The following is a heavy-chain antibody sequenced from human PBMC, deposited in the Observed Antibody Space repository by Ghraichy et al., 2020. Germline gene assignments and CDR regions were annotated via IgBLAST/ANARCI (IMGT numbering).Heavy chain of an antibody. D-gene: IGHD4-23*01. Sequence: GGSLRLSCVGSGFTFGSYSMNWVRQSPGKGLEWVSYITSSSRFISYADSVKGRFTISRDNAQNSLSLQMSSLTDEDTAVYYCARGSSVVRFYYYDGMDVWGQGTTVTVSS. CDR1: GFTFGSYS. CDR3: ARGSSVVRFYYYDGMDV. V-gene: IGHV3-48*02. CDR2: ITSSSRFI. J-gene: IGHJ6*02.